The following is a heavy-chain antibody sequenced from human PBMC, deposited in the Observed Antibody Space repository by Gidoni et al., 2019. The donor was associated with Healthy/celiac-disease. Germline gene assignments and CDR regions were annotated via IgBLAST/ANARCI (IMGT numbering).Heavy chain of an antibody. V-gene: IGHV3-23*01. Sequence: EVQLLESGGGLVQPGGSLRLSCSASGLTFSSYAMSWVCQAPGKGLEWVSAISGSGGSTYYADSVKGRFTISRDNSKNTLYLQMNSLRAEDTAVYYCAKGLGIAVAGTPWYFDLWGRGTLVTVSS. CDR3: AKGLGIAVAGTPWYFDL. J-gene: IGHJ2*01. CDR1: GLTFSSYA. D-gene: IGHD6-19*01. CDR2: ISGSGGST.